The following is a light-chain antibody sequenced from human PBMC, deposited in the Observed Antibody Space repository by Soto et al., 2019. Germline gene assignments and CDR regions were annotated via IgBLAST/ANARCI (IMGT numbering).Light chain of an antibody. CDR3: QQYGSSALT. Sequence: EIVLTQSPGTLSMSPGARATLSCRASQSVSSSYLVWYQQRPGQPPRLLIYGTSNRAAGIPDRFTGTGSGTDFTLTIYRLEPEDSAVYYCQQYGSSALTFGGGT. CDR1: QSVSSSY. CDR2: GTS. J-gene: IGKJ4*01. V-gene: IGKV3-20*01.